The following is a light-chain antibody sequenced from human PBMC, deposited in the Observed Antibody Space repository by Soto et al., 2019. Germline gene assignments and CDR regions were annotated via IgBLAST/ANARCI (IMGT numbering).Light chain of an antibody. J-gene: IGLJ2*01. Sequence: QLVLTQSPSASDSLGASVKLTCTLSSGHSSYAIAWHQQQPEKGPRYLMKLNSDGSHSKGDGIPDRFSGSSSGAERYLTISSLQSEDEADYYCQTWGTGIVVFGGGTKLTVL. CDR3: QTWGTGIVV. CDR2: LNSDGSH. V-gene: IGLV4-69*01. CDR1: SGHSSYA.